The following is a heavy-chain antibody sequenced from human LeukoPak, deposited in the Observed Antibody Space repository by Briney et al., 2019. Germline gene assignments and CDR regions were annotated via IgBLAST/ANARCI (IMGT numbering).Heavy chain of an antibody. V-gene: IGHV4-59*01. D-gene: IGHD6-13*01. CDR3: ARQRGLSSSWYPLDY. J-gene: IGHJ4*02. Sequence: PSETLSLTCTVSGGSISSYYWSWIRQPPGKGLEWIGYIYYSGSTNYNPSPKSRVTISVDTSKNQFSLKLSSVTAADTAVYYCARQRGLSSSWYPLDYWGQGTLVTVSS. CDR1: GGSISSYY. CDR2: IYYSGST.